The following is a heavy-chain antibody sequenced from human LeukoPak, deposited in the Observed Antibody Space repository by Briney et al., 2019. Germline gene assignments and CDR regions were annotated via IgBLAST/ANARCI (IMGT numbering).Heavy chain of an antibody. J-gene: IGHJ4*02. V-gene: IGHV4-59*01. CDR3: ARNYDRMDY. Sequence: PETLSLTCTVSGGSISDYYWSWIRQPPGRGLEWLGYIYYSGSTHYNPSLKSRVTMSVDTSKNQFSLKVSSVTAADTAVYFCARNYDRMDYWGQGTLVTVSS. CDR1: GGSISDYY. D-gene: IGHD3-22*01. CDR2: IYYSGST.